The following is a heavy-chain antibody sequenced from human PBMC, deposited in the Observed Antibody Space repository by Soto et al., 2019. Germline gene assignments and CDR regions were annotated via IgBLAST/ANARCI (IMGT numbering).Heavy chain of an antibody. D-gene: IGHD3-22*01. CDR1: GFTFSNYA. Sequence: PGGSLRLSCAASGFTFSNYAMKWVRQAPGKGLEWVSAISASGGSTYNADSVRGRFTISRDNSKNTVYLQMSSLRVEDTAIYYCAKDDVVSDSSGYYALDYWGQGTQVTVSS. V-gene: IGHV3-23*01. J-gene: IGHJ4*02. CDR2: ISASGGST. CDR3: AKDDVVSDSSGYYALDY.